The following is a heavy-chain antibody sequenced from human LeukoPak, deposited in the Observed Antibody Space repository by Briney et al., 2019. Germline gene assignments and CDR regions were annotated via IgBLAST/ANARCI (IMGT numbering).Heavy chain of an antibody. Sequence: APVKVSCKASEYTFTSYDINWVRQATGQGLEWMGWMNPNSGNTGYAQKFQGRVTMTRNTSISTAYMELSSLRSEDTAVYYCARTLGIAAAGDDYWGQGTLVTVSS. V-gene: IGHV1-8*01. J-gene: IGHJ4*02. CDR3: ARTLGIAAAGDDY. CDR2: MNPNSGNT. CDR1: EYTFTSYD. D-gene: IGHD6-13*01.